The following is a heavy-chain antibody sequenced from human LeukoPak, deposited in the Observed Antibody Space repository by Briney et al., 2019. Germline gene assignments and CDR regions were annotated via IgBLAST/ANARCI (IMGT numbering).Heavy chain of an antibody. V-gene: IGHV3-23*01. CDR2: ISGSGGST. Sequence: PGGSLRLSXAASGFTFSSYAMSWVRQAPGKGLEWLSAISGSGGSTYYADSVKGRFTISRDNSKNTLYLQMNSLRAEDTAVYYCAKDTEYSSGWYQIAYYFDYWGQGTLVTVSS. D-gene: IGHD6-19*01. J-gene: IGHJ4*02. CDR3: AKDTEYSSGWYQIAYYFDY. CDR1: GFTFSSYA.